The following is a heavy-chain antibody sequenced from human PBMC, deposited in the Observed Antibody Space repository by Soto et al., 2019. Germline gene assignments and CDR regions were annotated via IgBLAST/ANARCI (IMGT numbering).Heavy chain of an antibody. CDR2: IIPIFGTA. CDR1: GGTFSSYA. Sequence: QVQLVQSGAEVKKPGSSVKVSCKASGGTFSSYAISWVRQAPGQGLEWMGGIIPIFGTANYAQKFQGRVTITADESTSTAYMGLSSLRSEDTAVYYCARDIVVVPAAIGYYYYGMAVWGQGTTVTVSS. J-gene: IGHJ6*02. D-gene: IGHD2-2*01. CDR3: ARDIVVVPAAIGYYYYGMAV. V-gene: IGHV1-69*01.